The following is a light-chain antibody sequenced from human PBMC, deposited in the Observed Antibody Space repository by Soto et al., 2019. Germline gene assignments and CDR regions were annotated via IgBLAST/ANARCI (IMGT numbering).Light chain of an antibody. CDR3: SSYTSSSTLAV. J-gene: IGLJ2*01. CDR2: DVS. CDR1: SSDVGGYNY. V-gene: IGLV2-14*01. Sequence: QSALTQPASVSGSPGQSITISCTGTSSDVGGYNYVSWYQQHPGKAPKLMIYDVSNRHSGVSNRFSGSKSGNTASLTISGLQAEDEADYYCSSYTSSSTLAVFGGGTKLTVL.